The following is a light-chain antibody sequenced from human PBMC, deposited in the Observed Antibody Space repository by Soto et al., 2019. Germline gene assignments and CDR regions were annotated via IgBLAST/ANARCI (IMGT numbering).Light chain of an antibody. CDR1: SSDVGDYNY. Sequence: QSALTQPPSASGSPGQSVTISCTGTSSDVGDYNYVSWYQQHPGKAPKLMIYEVSKQPSGVPARFSGSKSGNTASLTVSGLQAEDEADYYCSSYAGSLYVFGTGTKVTVL. CDR3: SSYAGSLYV. V-gene: IGLV2-8*01. CDR2: EVS. J-gene: IGLJ1*01.